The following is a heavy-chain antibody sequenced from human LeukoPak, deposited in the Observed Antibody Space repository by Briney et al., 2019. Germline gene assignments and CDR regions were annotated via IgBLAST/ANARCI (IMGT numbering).Heavy chain of an antibody. J-gene: IGHJ5*02. D-gene: IGHD2/OR15-2a*01. Sequence: QPGGSLRLSCAASGFTFSSYSMNWVRQAPGKGLEWLSYISSSSTTIYYADSVKGRFTISRDNAKNSLYLQMKSLRAEDTAVYYCARGKTSQNIVTRKTYNWFDPWGQGTLVTVSS. CDR3: ARGKTSQNIVTRKTYNWFDP. V-gene: IGHV3-48*04. CDR1: GFTFSSYS. CDR2: ISSSSTTI.